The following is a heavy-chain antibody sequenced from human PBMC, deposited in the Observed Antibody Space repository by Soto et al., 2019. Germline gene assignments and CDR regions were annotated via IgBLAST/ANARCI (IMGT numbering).Heavy chain of an antibody. V-gene: IGHV5-51*01. J-gene: IGHJ5*02. CDR1: GYSCIDYW. CDR2: IYPGDSDT. D-gene: IGHD3-10*01. CDR3: AIPRRDYYGSGRPFWFDT. Sequence: VPLKVSSKGSGYSCIDYWIGWVRQMPGKGLEWMGIIYPGDSDTRYSPSFQGQVTISADKSISTAYLQWSSLKASDTAMYYYAIPRRDYYGSGRPFWFDTWGQGTLVTVSS.